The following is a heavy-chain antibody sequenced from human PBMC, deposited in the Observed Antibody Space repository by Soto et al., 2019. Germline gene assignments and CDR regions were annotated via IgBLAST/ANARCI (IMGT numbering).Heavy chain of an antibody. CDR2: ISAYNGNT. V-gene: IGHV1-18*04. Sequence: ASVKVSCKASGYTFTSYGISWVRQAPGQGLEWMGWISAYNGNTNYAQKLQGRVTMTTDTSTSTAYMELRSLRSDDTAVYYCARDGPSSLQWELLEAFDIWGQGTMVTVSS. CDR1: GYTFTSYG. J-gene: IGHJ3*02. CDR3: ARDGPSSLQWELLEAFDI. D-gene: IGHD1-26*01.